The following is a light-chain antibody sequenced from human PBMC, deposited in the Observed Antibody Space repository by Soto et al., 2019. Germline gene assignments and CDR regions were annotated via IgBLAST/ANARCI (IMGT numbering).Light chain of an antibody. CDR3: QRYGTPPWT. V-gene: IGKV1-27*01. J-gene: IGKJ1*01. CDR2: GAS. CDR1: QDISIY. Sequence: DIQLTQSPSSLSASVGDRVTITCRASQDISIYLAWYQQQPGKVPKLLISGASTLQSGVPSRFSGSGSGTDFTLTIFRLQPEDVATYYCQRYGTPPWTFGHGTKVEIK.